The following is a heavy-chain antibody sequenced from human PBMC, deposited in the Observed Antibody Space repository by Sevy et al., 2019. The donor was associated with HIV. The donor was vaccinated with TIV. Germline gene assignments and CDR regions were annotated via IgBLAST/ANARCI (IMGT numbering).Heavy chain of an antibody. CDR1: GFTFSSYW. Sequence: GGSLRLSCAASGFTFSSYWMHWVRQAPGKGPVWVSRINSDGSSTSYADSVKGRFTISRDNAKNTLYLQMNSLRAEDTAVYYCARDVRIAVAGTHYYGMDVWGQGTTVTVSS. D-gene: IGHD6-19*01. J-gene: IGHJ6*02. CDR2: INSDGSST. CDR3: ARDVRIAVAGTHYYGMDV. V-gene: IGHV3-74*01.